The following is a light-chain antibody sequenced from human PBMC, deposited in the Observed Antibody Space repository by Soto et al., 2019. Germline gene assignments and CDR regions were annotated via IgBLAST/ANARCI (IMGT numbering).Light chain of an antibody. J-gene: IGKJ1*01. CDR3: QQYGSSYPWT. V-gene: IGKV3-20*01. CDR2: GAS. Sequence: EIVLTQYPGTLTFSPGERATFSCMSSQSVSSNLAWYQQKPGQAPRLLIYGASSRATGIPDRFSGSGSGTDFTLTIRILEPEDFAVYYCQQYGSSYPWTFGQGTKVDIK. CDR1: QSVSSN.